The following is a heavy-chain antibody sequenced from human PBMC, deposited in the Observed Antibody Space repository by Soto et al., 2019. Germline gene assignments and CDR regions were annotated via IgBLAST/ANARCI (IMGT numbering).Heavy chain of an antibody. CDR3: ASEGLYSNYAAYFPH. J-gene: IGHJ1*01. Sequence: QVQLVQSGAEVKRPGASVKVSCKTSGYTFNTYGITWVRQAPGQGLEWMGWISGYSGHTKYAEKVQSRVTMTTDPFTSTGYMELSRLTYEDTAVYYCASEGLYSNYAAYFPHWGQGTLVTVSS. CDR2: ISGYSGHT. V-gene: IGHV1-18*01. CDR1: GYTFNTYG. D-gene: IGHD4-4*01.